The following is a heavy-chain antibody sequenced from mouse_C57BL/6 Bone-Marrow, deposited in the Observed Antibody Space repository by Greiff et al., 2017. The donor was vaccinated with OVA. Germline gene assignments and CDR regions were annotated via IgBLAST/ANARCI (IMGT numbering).Heavy chain of an antibody. J-gene: IGHJ3*01. Sequence: VQLQQSGPELVKPGASVKISCKASGYAFSRSWMNWVKQRPGKGLEWIGRIYPGDGDTNYNGKFKGKATLTADKSSSTAYMQLSSLTSEDSAVYFCARSYSSGYVVLFAYWGQGTLVTVSA. CDR2: IYPGDGDT. CDR3: ARSYSSGYVVLFAY. V-gene: IGHV1-82*01. D-gene: IGHD3-2*02. CDR1: GYAFSRSW.